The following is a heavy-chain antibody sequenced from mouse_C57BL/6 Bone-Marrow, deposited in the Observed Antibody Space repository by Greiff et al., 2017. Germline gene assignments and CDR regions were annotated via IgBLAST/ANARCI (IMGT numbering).Heavy chain of an antibody. CDR1: GFTFSNYW. D-gene: IGHD1-3*01. Sequence: EVKLVESGGGLVQPGGSMKLSCVASGFTFSNYWMNWVRQSPEQGLEWVAQIRLKSDNYATHYAESVKGRFTLSRDDSKSSVYLQMNNLRAEDSVIYYCTGKLNGYAMDYWGQGTSVTVSS. CDR3: TGKLNGYAMDY. V-gene: IGHV6-3*01. CDR2: IRLKSDNYAT. J-gene: IGHJ4*01.